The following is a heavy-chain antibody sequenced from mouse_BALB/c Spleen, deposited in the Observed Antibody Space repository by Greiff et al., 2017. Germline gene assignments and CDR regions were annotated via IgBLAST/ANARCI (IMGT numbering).Heavy chain of an antibody. J-gene: IGHJ1*01. CDR2: INPGSGGT. V-gene: IGHV1-54*01. CDR3: ARDYGSSYWYFDV. CDR1: GYAFTNYL. Sequence: QSGAELVRPGTSVKVSCKASGYAFTNYLIEWVKQRPGQGLEWIGVINPGSGGTNYNEKFKGKATLTADKSSSTAYMQLSSLTSDDSAVYFCARDYGSSYWYFDVWGAGTTVTVSS. D-gene: IGHD1-1*01.